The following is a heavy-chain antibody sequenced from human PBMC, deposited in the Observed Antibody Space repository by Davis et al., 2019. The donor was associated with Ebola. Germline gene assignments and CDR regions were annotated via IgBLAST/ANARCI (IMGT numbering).Heavy chain of an antibody. CDR2: IKLNRCGT. D-gene: IGHD1-26*01. V-gene: IGHV1-2*02. J-gene: IGHJ4*02. CDR1: VYTFTRNY. Sequence: SVHVSCQASVYTFTRNYMHWVRQAPGKGREWMGWIKLNRCGTNHAQRSQDRVTMTRDTSISPAYMELSSLTSADTAVYYCARDLSGDNILCPDYWGQGTLVTVSS. CDR3: ARDLSGDNILCPDY.